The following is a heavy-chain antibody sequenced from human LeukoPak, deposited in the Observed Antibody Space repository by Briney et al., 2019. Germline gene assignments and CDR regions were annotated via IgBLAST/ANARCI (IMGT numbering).Heavy chain of an antibody. D-gene: IGHD4/OR15-4a*01. V-gene: IGHV3-48*03. J-gene: IGHJ4*02. Sequence: GGSLRLSCAASGFDLNTYEMNWVRQAPGKGLEWIADITISGHTKNYADSVKGRFTISRDNTKNPLFLQMGSLRAEDTAVYYCARDRRPSVYGGLDNWGQGTLVTVSS. CDR2: ITISGHTK. CDR1: GFDLNTYE. CDR3: ARDRRPSVYGGLDN.